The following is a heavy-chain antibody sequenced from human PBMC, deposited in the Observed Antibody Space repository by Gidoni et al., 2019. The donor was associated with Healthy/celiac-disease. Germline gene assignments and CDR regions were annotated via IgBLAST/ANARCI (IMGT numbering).Heavy chain of an antibody. J-gene: IGHJ4*02. Sequence: QVQLQESGPGLVKPSETLSLTCTVSGGSVSSGSYYWSWIRQPPGKGLEWIGYIYYRGSTNYNPSLKSRVTISVDTSKNQFSLKLSSVTAADTAVYYCARVFARGELFGLFDYWGQGTLVTVSS. CDR1: GGSVSSGSYY. CDR3: ARVFARGELFGLFDY. V-gene: IGHV4-61*01. CDR2: IYYRGST. D-gene: IGHD3-10*01.